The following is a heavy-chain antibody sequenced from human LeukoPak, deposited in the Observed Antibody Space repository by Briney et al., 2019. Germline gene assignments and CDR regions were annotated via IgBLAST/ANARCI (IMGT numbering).Heavy chain of an antibody. CDR3: ARRYCSGGSCYPDY. CDR2: VDPNSDGT. D-gene: IGHD2-15*01. CDR1: GYTFTSYY. Sequence: ASVKVSCKASGYTFTSYYMHWVRQAPGQGLEWMGWVDPNSDGTSYAQKFQGRVTMTRDTSINTAYMELSSLRSDDTAVYFCARRYCSGGSCYPDYWGQGTLVTVSS. J-gene: IGHJ4*02. V-gene: IGHV1-2*02.